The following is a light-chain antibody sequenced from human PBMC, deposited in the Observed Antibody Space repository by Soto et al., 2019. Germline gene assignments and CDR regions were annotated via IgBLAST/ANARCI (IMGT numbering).Light chain of an antibody. J-gene: IGKJ5*01. CDR3: QQYNSYPMYT. Sequence: DIQMTQSPSTLSASVGDRVTITCRASQSVTSWLAWYQQKPGKAPKLLIYTASNLESGVPSRFSGSGSGTEFTLTISSLQPDDFATYYCQQYNSYPMYTFGQGTRLEIK. V-gene: IGKV1-5*03. CDR1: QSVTSW. CDR2: TAS.